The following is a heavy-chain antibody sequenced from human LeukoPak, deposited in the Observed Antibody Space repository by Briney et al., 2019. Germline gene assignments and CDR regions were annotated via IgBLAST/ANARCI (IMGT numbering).Heavy chain of an antibody. V-gene: IGHV4-34*01. D-gene: IGHD3-22*01. CDR2: INHSGST. CDR1: GGSFSGYY. CDR3: ARRKGYYYDSSGYYPFDY. Sequence: SETLSLTCAVYGGSFSGYYWSWIRQPPGKGLEWIGEINHSGSTNYNPSLKSRVTISVDTSKNQFSLKLSSVTAADTAVYYCARRKGYYYDSSGYYPFDYWGQGTLVTVSS. J-gene: IGHJ4*02.